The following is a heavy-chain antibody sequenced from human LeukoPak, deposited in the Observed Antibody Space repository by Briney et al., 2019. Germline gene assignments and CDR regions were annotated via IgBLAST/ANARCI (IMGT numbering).Heavy chain of an antibody. CDR3: ARELKEDCSGGSCYFDY. V-gene: IGHV1-18*01. Sequence: ASVKVSCKASGYTFTSYGISWVRQGPGQGLEWMGWISAYSGNTNYAQKLQGRVTMTTDTSTSTAYMELRSLRSDDTAVYYCARELKEDCSGGSCYFDYWGQGTLVTVSS. CDR2: ISAYSGNT. D-gene: IGHD2-15*01. CDR1: GYTFTSYG. J-gene: IGHJ4*02.